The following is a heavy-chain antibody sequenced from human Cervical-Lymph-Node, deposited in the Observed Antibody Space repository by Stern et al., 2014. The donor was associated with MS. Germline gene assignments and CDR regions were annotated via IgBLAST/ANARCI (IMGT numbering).Heavy chain of an antibody. D-gene: IGHD3-22*01. CDR2: ISYSGGT. CDR1: GGSISTYY. V-gene: IGHV4-59*01. CDR3: ARRDYYDTSTYYDDAFDI. Sequence: VQLQESGPGLVKASETLSLTCTVSGGSISTYYWTWIRQPPGKGLEWIGEISYSGGTNYNPSLKSRVTLSVATSQNQFSLKLSSVTAADTAVYYCARRDYYDTSTYYDDAFDIWGQGTMVTVSS. J-gene: IGHJ3*02.